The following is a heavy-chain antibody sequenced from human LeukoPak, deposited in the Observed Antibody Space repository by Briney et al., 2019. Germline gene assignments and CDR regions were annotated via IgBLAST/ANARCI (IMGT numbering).Heavy chain of an antibody. CDR1: GYTFTGYY. CDR3: ARDFIGIRITMVRGGGGDY. J-gene: IGHJ4*02. D-gene: IGHD3-10*01. V-gene: IGHV1-2*02. CDR2: INPNSGGT. Sequence: RRASVKVSCKASGYTFTGYYMHWVRQAPGQGLEWMGWINPNSGGTNYAQKFQGRVTMTRDTSISTAYMELSRLRSDDTAVYYCARDFIGIRITMVRGGGGDYWGQGTLVTVSS.